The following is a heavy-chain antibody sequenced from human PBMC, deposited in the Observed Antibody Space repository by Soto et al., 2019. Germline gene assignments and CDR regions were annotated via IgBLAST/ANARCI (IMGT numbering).Heavy chain of an antibody. J-gene: IGHJ3*02. D-gene: IGHD1-26*01. CDR1: SGSIGTYY. V-gene: IGHV4-59*01. CDR3: ARGRRSSGRHDASDI. CDR2: IDYSGST. Sequence: QVQLLESGPGLVKPSETLSLTCTVSSGSIGTYYWNWIRQPPGKGLEWIAYIDYSGSTNPNPSLKRRLTISIDTSKNQFSLKLSSVTAADTAVYYCARGRRSSGRHDASDIWGQGTMVTVSS.